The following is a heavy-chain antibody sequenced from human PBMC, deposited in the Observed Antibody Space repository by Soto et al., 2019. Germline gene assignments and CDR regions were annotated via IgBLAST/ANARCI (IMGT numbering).Heavy chain of an antibody. V-gene: IGHV4-34*01. CDR2: VYYSGST. D-gene: IGHD3-16*02. CDR3: AGLNPSGKLSPRGDIASDV. J-gene: IGHJ3*01. Sequence: PSETLSLTCAVYGGSFSGYYWSWIRQPPGKGLEWIGSVYYSGSTYYNPSLKSQVTMSVDTSKNQFSLKLNSVTAADTAVYYCAGLNPSGKLSPRGDIASDVWAQGTMVTVSS. CDR1: GGSFSGYY.